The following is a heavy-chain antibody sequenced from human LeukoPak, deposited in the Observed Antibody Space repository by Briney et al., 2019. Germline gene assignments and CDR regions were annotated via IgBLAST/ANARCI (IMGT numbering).Heavy chain of an antibody. J-gene: IGHJ5*02. Sequence: SQTLSLTCTVSGGSISSGGYYWSWIRQHLGKGLEWIGYIYYSGSTYYNPSLKSRVTISVDTSKNQFSLKLSSVTAADTAVYYCARLRGSWYSRSNWFDPWGQGTLVTVSS. CDR2: IYYSGST. CDR1: GGSISSGGYY. V-gene: IGHV4-31*03. CDR3: ARLRGSWYSRSNWFDP. D-gene: IGHD6-13*01.